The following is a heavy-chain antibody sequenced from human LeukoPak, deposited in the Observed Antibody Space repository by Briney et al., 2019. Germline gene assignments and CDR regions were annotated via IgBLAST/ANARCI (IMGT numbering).Heavy chain of an antibody. CDR1: GASIRSGDHY. Sequence: SETLSLNCNVSGASIRSGDHYWSWLRQPPGKGLEWIGYIYFSGSLYYSPSLKGRLTISVDTSENQFSLKLSSVTAADTAIYYCARGGGGYDFYAFDYWGQGALVAVSS. J-gene: IGHJ4*02. V-gene: IGHV4-30-4*01. D-gene: IGHD3/OR15-3a*01. CDR2: IYFSGSL. CDR3: ARGGGGYDFYAFDY.